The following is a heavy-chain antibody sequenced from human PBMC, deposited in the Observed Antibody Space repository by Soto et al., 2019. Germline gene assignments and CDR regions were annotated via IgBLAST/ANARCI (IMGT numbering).Heavy chain of an antibody. J-gene: IGHJ5*02. D-gene: IGHD1-26*01. CDR1: GFTFSSYG. CDR2: IWYVGSNK. Sequence: QVQLVESGGGVVQPGRSLRLSCAASGFTFSSYGMHWVRQAPGKGLEWVAVIWYVGSNKYYADSVKGRFTISRDNSKNTLYLQMNSLRAEDTAVYYCYSLWPVGAPSWGQGTLVTVSS. CDR3: YSLWPVGAPS. V-gene: IGHV3-33*01.